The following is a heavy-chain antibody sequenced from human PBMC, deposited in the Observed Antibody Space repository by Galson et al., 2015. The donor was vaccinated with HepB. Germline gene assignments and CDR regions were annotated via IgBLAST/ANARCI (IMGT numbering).Heavy chain of an antibody. J-gene: IGHJ6*02. D-gene: IGHD5-18*01. CDR3: ARAKGYSYGWNYYGMDV. Sequence: SVKVSCKASGGTFSSYAISWVRQAPGQGLEWMGGIIPIFGTANYAQKFQGRVTITADESTSTAYMELSSLRSEDTAVYYCARAKGYSYGWNYYGMDVWGQGTTVTVSS. CDR2: IIPIFGTA. V-gene: IGHV1-69*13. CDR1: GGTFSSYA.